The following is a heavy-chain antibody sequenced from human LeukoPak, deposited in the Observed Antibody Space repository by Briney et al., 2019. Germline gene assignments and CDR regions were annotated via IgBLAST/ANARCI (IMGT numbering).Heavy chain of an antibody. CDR3: PRGRPHASYVPAGAFDI. J-gene: IGHJ3*02. CDR1: GGSISSYY. Sequence: SETLSLTCTVSGGSISSYYWSWIRQPPGKRLEWIGYIYYSGSTNYNPSLKSRVTISVDTSKNQFSLKLSSVTAADTAVYYCPRGRPHASYVPAGAFDIWGQGTMVTVSS. V-gene: IGHV4-59*01. D-gene: IGHD2-2*01. CDR2: IYYSGST.